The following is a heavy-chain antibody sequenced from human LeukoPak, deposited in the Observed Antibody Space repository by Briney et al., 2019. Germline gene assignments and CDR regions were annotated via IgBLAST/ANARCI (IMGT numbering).Heavy chain of an antibody. Sequence: GASVKVTCKASGYTFTSYYMHWVRQAPGQGLEWMGMINPSGGSTSYAQKFQGRVTMTRDTSTSTVYMELSSLGSEDTAVYYCARVRGGFDYWGQGTLVTVSS. CDR1: GYTFTSYY. J-gene: IGHJ4*02. V-gene: IGHV1-46*01. D-gene: IGHD3-10*01. CDR2: INPSGGST. CDR3: ARVRGGFDY.